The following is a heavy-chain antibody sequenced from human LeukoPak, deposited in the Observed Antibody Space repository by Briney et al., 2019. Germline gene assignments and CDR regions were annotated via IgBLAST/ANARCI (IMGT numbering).Heavy chain of an antibody. Sequence: PSETLSLTCTISGGSISSYYWSWIRQPPGKGLKWIGEINHSGSTNYNPSLKSRVTISVDTSKNQFSLKLSSVTAADTAVYYCARGMTTVTTSFDYWGQGTLVTVSS. CDR3: ARGMTTVTTSFDY. J-gene: IGHJ4*02. D-gene: IGHD4-17*01. CDR1: GGSISSYY. V-gene: IGHV4-34*01. CDR2: INHSGST.